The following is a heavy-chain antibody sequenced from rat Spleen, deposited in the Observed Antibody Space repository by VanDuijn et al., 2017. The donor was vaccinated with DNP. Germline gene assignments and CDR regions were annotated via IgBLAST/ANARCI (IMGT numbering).Heavy chain of an antibody. CDR2: LNSAGST. CDR1: GYSITSNY. D-gene: IGHD1-5*01. CDR3: ARWYNYFDY. J-gene: IGHJ2*01. V-gene: IGHV3-1*01. Sequence: VQLQESGPGLVKPSQSLSLPCSVTGYSITSNYWGWIRKFPGNKLEWMGSLNSAGSTNYNPSLKSRISITRDTSKNQFFLQLNSVTTEDTATYYCARWYNYFDYWGQGVMVTVSS.